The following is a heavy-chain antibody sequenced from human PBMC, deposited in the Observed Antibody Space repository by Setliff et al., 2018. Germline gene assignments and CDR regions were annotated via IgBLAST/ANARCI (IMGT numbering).Heavy chain of an antibody. D-gene: IGHD3-22*01. J-gene: IGHJ6*03. V-gene: IGHV1-69*05. CDR2: TIPMFGTT. CDR1: GGTFSSYG. CDR3: VREGVDSRSSTDYRYYMDV. Sequence: SVKVSCKASGGTFSSYGISWVRQAPGQGLEWTGGTIPMFGTTNYARKFLGRVTIITDESTSTAYMQLSSLGSEDTAVYYCVREGVDSRSSTDYRYYMDVWGKGTTVTVSS.